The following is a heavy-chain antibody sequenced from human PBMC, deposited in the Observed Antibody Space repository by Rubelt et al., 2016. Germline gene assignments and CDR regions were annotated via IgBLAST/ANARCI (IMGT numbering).Heavy chain of an antibody. CDR2: IKPFFGTA. Sequence: QVQLVQSGAEVRKPGASVEVSCKASGYTFTGYYLHWVRQAPGQGLEWMGWIKPFFGTANTAKKFPGRLTITADEATSTAYMELSSLRSDDTAIYYCAGDAIANNASPDYWYFELWGRGTLVTVSS. CDR1: GYTFTGYY. CDR3: AGDAIANNASPDYWYFEL. D-gene: IGHD1-14*01. V-gene: IGHV1-69*01. J-gene: IGHJ2*01.